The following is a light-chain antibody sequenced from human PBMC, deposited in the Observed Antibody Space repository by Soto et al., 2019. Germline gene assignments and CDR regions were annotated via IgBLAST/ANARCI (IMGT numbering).Light chain of an antibody. CDR2: GNS. V-gene: IGLV1-40*01. Sequence: QSVLTQPPSVSGAPGQRVTISCTGSSSNIGAGYDVHWYQQLPGTAPKLLIYGNSNRPSGVPDRFSCSKSGTSASLAITGLQPDDEADYYCQSYDSSLSGWVFGGGTQLTVL. CDR3: QSYDSSLSGWV. J-gene: IGLJ3*02. CDR1: SSNIGAGYD.